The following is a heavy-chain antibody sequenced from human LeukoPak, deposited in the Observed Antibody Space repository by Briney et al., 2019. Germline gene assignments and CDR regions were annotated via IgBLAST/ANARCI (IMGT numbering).Heavy chain of an antibody. CDR1: GGTFSSYA. CDR2: IIPILGIA. V-gene: IGHV1-69*04. J-gene: IGHJ5*02. CDR3: ARHGSIASGRNWFDP. D-gene: IGHD3-22*01. Sequence: ASVKVSCKASGGTFSSYAISWVRQAPGQGLEWMGRIIPILGIANYAQKFQGRVTITADKSTSTAYMELSSLRSEDTAVYYCARHGSIASGRNWFDPWGQGTLVTVSS.